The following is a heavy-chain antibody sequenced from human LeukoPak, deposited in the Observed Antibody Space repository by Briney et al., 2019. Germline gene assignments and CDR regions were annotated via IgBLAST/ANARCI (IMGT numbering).Heavy chain of an antibody. CDR2: INPNSGGT. J-gene: IGHJ6*02. D-gene: IGHD4-17*01. CDR1: GYTFTGYC. CDR3: ARSGGDYYYGMDV. Sequence: ASVKVSCKASGYTFTGYCMHWVRQAPGQGLEWMGWINPNSGGTNYAQKFQGRVTMTRDTSISTAYMELSRLRSDDTAVYYCARSGGDYYYGMDVWGQGTTVTVSS. V-gene: IGHV1-2*02.